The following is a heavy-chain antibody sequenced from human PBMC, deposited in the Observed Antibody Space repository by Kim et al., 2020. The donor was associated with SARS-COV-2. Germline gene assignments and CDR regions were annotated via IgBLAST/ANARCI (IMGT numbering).Heavy chain of an antibody. CDR1: GGTFSSYA. D-gene: IGHD2-15*01. Sequence: SVKVSCKASGGTFSSYAISWVRQAPGQGLEWMGGIIPILGTANYAQKFQGRVTITADESTSTAYMELSSLRSEDTAVYYCARDKSGYCSGGSCDVDGMDVWGQGTTVTVSS. CDR2: IIPILGTA. J-gene: IGHJ6*02. V-gene: IGHV1-69*13. CDR3: ARDKSGYCSGGSCDVDGMDV.